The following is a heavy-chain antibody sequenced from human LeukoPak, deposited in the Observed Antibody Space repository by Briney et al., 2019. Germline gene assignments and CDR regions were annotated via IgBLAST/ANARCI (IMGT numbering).Heavy chain of an antibody. J-gene: IGHJ6*02. D-gene: IGHD1-26*01. V-gene: IGHV1-8*01. CDR2: MNPNSGNT. CDR1: GYTFTSYD. Sequence: ASVKVSCKASGYTFTSYDINWVRQATGQGLEWMEWMNPNSGNTGYAQKFQGRVTMTRNTSISTAYMELSSLRSEDTVVYYCARGERDSGSYYYYYGMDVWGQGTTVTVSS. CDR3: ARGERDSGSYYYYYGMDV.